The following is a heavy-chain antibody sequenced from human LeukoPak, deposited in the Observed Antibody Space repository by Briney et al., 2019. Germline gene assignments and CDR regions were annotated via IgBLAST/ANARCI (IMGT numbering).Heavy chain of an antibody. CDR3: RGEQKATITGLDS. CDR2: ISSSSTYI. J-gene: IGHJ4*02. V-gene: IGHV3-21*06. Sequence: GGSLRLSCAASGFPFSDYYMNWVRQAPGKGLEWVSAISSSSTYIYYADSVKGRFTISRDNAENSLYLQKNGLRVEDTAVYFARGEQKATITGLDSWGQGTLVTVSS. CDR1: GFPFSDYY. D-gene: IGHD5-24*01.